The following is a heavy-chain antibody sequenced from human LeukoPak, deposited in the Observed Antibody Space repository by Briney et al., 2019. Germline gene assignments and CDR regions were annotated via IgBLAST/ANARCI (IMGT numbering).Heavy chain of an antibody. CDR1: GYTLTGLS. Sequence: ASVKVSCKVSGYTLTGLSMHWVRQVPGKGLEWMGGFDFEEGKIIYAQKFQGRVTMTEDTSTDTAYMELSSLTSEDTAVYYCTAATGWSSSMMWGQGTAVTVSS. CDR2: FDFEEGKI. CDR3: TAATGWSSSMM. D-gene: IGHD6-13*01. V-gene: IGHV1-24*01. J-gene: IGHJ4*02.